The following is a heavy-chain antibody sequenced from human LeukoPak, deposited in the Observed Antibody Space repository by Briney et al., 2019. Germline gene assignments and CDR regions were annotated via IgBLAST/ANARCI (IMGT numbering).Heavy chain of an antibody. CDR2: IRSKPYGGTT. CDR1: GFTFGDFA. Sequence: GGSLRLSCTGSGFTFGDFAMSWLRQAPGKGLEWVGFIRSKPYGGTTEYAASVKGRFTISRDDSKSIAYLQMNSLKSEDTAVYYCTRDLKHHIGGDPFHFDHGGQGTLVTVSS. V-gene: IGHV3-49*03. CDR3: TRDLKHHIGGDPFHFDH. J-gene: IGHJ4*02. D-gene: IGHD2-21*02.